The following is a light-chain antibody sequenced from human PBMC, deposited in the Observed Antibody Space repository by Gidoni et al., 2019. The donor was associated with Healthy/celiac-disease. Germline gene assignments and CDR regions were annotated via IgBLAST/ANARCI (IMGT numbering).Light chain of an antibody. Sequence: EILLTQSPATLSLSPGESATLSCRASQSVSSYLAWYQQKPGQDPRLLIYDASNRATGIPARFSGSGSGTDFTLNIRSLEPEDFAVYYCQQSSNWLFTFGHGTKVDIK. CDR3: QQSSNWLFT. CDR1: QSVSSY. V-gene: IGKV3-11*01. CDR2: DAS. J-gene: IGKJ3*01.